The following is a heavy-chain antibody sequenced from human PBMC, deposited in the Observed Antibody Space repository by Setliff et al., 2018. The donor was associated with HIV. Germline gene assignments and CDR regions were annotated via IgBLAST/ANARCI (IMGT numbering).Heavy chain of an antibody. J-gene: IGHJ3*02. Sequence: PSETLSLTCAVYGASFSYYLWNWIRKCPGKGLEWNGEINHSGSTNYNPSLKSRVTMSMETSKNQFSLKLNSVTAADTAVYYWARYYDSHPAFDIWGQGTRATV. V-gene: IGHV4-34*01. CDR1: GASFSYYL. D-gene: IGHD3-16*01. CDR2: INHSGST. CDR3: ARYYDSHPAFDI.